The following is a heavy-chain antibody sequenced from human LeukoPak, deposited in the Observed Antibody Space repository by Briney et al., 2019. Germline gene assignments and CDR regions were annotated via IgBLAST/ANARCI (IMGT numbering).Heavy chain of an antibody. CDR1: GFTFSSYS. D-gene: IGHD2-15*01. V-gene: IGHV3-21*01. CDR2: ISSSSSYI. CDR3: AGGSPTETLDY. J-gene: IGHJ4*02. Sequence: GGSLRLSCAASGFTFSSYSMNWVRQAPGKGLEWVSSISSSSSYIYYAGSVKGRFTISRDNAKNSLYLQMNSLKAEDTAVYYCAGGSPTETLDYWGQGTLVTVSS.